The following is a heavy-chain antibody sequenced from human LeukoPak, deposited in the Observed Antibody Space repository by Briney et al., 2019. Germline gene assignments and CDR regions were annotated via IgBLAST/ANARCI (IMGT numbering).Heavy chain of an antibody. CDR2: IYYSGST. V-gene: IGHV4-59*01. CDR3: ARAPPYNWNYLKYYYYMDV. J-gene: IGHJ6*03. CDR1: GGSISSYY. Sequence: SETLSLTCTVSGGSISSYYWSWIRQPPGKGLEWFGYIYYSGSTNNNPSLKSRVTISVDTSKNQFSLKLSSVTAADTAVYYCARAPPYNWNYLKYYYYMDVWGKGTTVTVS. D-gene: IGHD1-7*01.